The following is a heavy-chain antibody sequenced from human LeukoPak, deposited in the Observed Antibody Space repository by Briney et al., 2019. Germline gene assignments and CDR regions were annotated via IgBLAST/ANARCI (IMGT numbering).Heavy chain of an antibody. CDR3: ARGDAFSGDH. Sequence: GGSLRLSCAVSGFTFTNFWMSWVRQAPGRGLEWVANIQPEGNEKYHVESVKRRVTISTDNSNNLLFLQMNGLRVEDTAVYYCARGDAFSGDHWGQGTLVTVSS. CDR2: IQPEGNEK. J-gene: IGHJ4*02. V-gene: IGHV3-7*04. CDR1: GFTFTNFW.